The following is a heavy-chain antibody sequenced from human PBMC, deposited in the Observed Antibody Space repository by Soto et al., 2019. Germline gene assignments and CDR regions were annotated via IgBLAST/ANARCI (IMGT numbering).Heavy chain of an antibody. CDR2: IYYSGST. CDR1: GGSISSSSYY. J-gene: IGHJ1*01. V-gene: IGHV4-39*01. CDR3: ARGIRNYGDYREYFQH. D-gene: IGHD4-17*01. Sequence: SETLSLTCTVSGGSISSSSYYWGWIRQPPGKGLEWIGSIYYSGSTYYNPSLKSRVTISVDTSKNQFSLKLSSVTAADTAVYYCARGIRNYGDYREYFQHWGQGTLVTVSS.